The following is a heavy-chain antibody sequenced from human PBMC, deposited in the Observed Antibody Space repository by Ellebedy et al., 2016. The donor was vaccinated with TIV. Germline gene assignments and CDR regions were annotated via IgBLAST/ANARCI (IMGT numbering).Heavy chain of an antibody. CDR1: GGSISSGGYS. J-gene: IGHJ4*02. CDR3: ARSYDSSGYLGYFDY. V-gene: IGHV4-30-2*01. CDR2: IYHSGST. D-gene: IGHD3-22*01. Sequence: MPSETLSLTCTVSGGSISSGGYSWSWIRQPPGKGLEWIGYIYHSGSTCHNPSLKSRVTLSVDRSKNQFSLKLSSVTAADTAVYYCARSYDSSGYLGYFDYWGQGTLVTVSS.